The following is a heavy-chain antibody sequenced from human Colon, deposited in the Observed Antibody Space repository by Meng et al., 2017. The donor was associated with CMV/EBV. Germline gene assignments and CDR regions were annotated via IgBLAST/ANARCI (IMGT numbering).Heavy chain of an antibody. CDR1: GGSFSGYY. CDR3: ARGLYGSGRHQIDY. D-gene: IGHD3-10*01. Sequence: QVELKKGGAGLLKPSGTLSLTCAVYGGSFSGYYWSWIRQPPGKGLEWIGEINHSGSTNYNPSLKSRVTISVDTSKNQFSLKLSSVTAADTAVYYCARGLYGSGRHQIDYWGQGTLVTVSS. CDR2: INHSGST. J-gene: IGHJ4*02. V-gene: IGHV4-34*01.